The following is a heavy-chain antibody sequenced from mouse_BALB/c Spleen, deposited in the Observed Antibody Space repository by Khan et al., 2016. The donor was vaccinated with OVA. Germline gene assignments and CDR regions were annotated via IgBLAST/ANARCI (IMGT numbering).Heavy chain of an antibody. CDR2: VNPNNGDT. J-gene: IGHJ3*01. CDR1: GYSFTLYY. D-gene: IGHD2-12*01. V-gene: IGHV1-26*01. CDR3: ARGYEFFPY. Sequence: VQLQQPGPDLVKPGASVKISCKASGYSFTLYYMTWVRQSHGKSPEWIGRVNPNNGDTNYNQNFKGKAILTVDKSSNTAYMELRSLTSEDSAVFYCARGYEFFPYWGQGTLVTVFA.